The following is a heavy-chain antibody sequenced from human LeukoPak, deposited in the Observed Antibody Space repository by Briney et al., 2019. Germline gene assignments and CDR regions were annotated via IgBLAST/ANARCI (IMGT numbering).Heavy chain of an antibody. D-gene: IGHD6-6*01. V-gene: IGHV1-2*02. CDR3: ARDTRIAARPYYMDV. CDR1: GYTFTGYY. Sequence: ASVKVSCKASGYTFTGYYMHWVRQAPGQGLEWMGWINPNSGGTNYAQKFQGRVTTTRDTSISTAYMELSRLRSDDTAVYYCARDTRIAARPYYMDVWGKGTTVTVSS. CDR2: INPNSGGT. J-gene: IGHJ6*03.